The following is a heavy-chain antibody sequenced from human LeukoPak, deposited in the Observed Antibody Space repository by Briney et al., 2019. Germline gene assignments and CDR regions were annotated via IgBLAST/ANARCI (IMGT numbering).Heavy chain of an antibody. Sequence: ASVKVSCKASGYTFTSYGISWVRQAPGQGLEWMGWISAYNGNTNYAQKLQGRVTMTTDTSTSTAYMELRSLRSDDTAVYYCARDSALRTRGVPADYWGQGTLVTVSP. J-gene: IGHJ4*02. CDR1: GYTFTSYG. D-gene: IGHD2-2*01. CDR3: ARDSALRTRGVPADY. V-gene: IGHV1-18*01. CDR2: ISAYNGNT.